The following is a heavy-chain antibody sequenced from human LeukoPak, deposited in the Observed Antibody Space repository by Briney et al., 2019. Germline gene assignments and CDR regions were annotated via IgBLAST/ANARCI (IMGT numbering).Heavy chain of an antibody. D-gene: IGHD5-18*01. J-gene: IGHJ6*02. CDR3: AKDGLSWIQLWMRGYGMDV. CDR1: GFTFSSYA. V-gene: IGHV3-23*01. Sequence: GGSLRLSCAASGFTFSSYAMSWVRQAPGEGLEWVSAISGSGGSTYYADSVKGRFTISRDNSKNTLYLQMNSLRAEDTAVYYCAKDGLSWIQLWMRGYGMDVWGQGTTVTVSS. CDR2: ISGSGGST.